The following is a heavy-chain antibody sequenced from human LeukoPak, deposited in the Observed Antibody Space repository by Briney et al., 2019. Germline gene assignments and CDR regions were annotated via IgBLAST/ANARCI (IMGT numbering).Heavy chain of an antibody. CDR2: IRYDGSNK. V-gene: IGHV3-30*02. CDR1: GFTFSSYG. CDR3: ARDLGSSGYYYGVAY. Sequence: PGGSLRLSCAASGFTFSSYGMHWVRQAPGKGLEWVAFIRYDGSNKYYADSVKGRFTISRDNSKNTLYLQMNSLRAEDTALYYCARDLGSSGYYYGVAYWGQGTLVTVSS. D-gene: IGHD3-22*01. J-gene: IGHJ4*02.